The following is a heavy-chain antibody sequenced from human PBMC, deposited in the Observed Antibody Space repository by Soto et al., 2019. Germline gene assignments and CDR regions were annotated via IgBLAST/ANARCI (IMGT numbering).Heavy chain of an antibody. CDR1: GGSISNYY. D-gene: IGHD2-15*01. V-gene: IGHV4-59*01. CDR3: AADPRY. CDR2: IYDGGST. J-gene: IGHJ4*02. Sequence: SETLSLTCTVSGGSISNYYWSWVRQPPGKGLEWIGYIYDGGSTNYNPSLKSRVTISVDTSKNQFSLRLTSVTAADTAVYYCAADPRYWGQGTLVTVS.